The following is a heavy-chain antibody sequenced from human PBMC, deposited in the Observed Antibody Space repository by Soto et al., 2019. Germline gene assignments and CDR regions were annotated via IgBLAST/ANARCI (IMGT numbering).Heavy chain of an antibody. CDR1: GGTFSSHA. V-gene: IGHV1-69*13. CDR3: ARKRVEYYYYYGMDV. Sequence: ASVKVSCKASGGTFSSHAISWVRQAPGQGLEWMGGIIPIFGTANYAQKFQGRVTITADESTSTAYMELSSLRSEDTAVYYCARKRVEYYYYYGMDVWGQGTTVTVSS. CDR2: IIPIFGTA. J-gene: IGHJ6*02.